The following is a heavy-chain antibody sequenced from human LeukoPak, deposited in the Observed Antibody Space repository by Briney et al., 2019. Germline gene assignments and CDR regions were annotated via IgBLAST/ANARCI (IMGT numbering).Heavy chain of an antibody. CDR2: ISGSGGST. D-gene: IGHD1-26*01. V-gene: IGHV3-23*01. J-gene: IGHJ1*01. CDR3: ARSIVGATTRGGAFQH. CDR1: GFTFRNYG. Sequence: PGGSLRLSCAASGFTFRNYGMSWVRQAPGKGLEWVSAISGSGGSTYYADSVKGRFTISRDNSKNTLYLQMNSLRAEDTAVYYCARSIVGATTRGGAFQHWGQGTLVTVSS.